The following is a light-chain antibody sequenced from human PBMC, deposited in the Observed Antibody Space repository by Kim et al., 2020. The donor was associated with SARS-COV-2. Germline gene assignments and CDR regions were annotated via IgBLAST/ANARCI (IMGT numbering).Light chain of an antibody. V-gene: IGLV1-51*01. J-gene: IGLJ3*02. CDR2: CNN. Sequence: GQKVTISCSGSSSSSETNYVSWYQQLPGTVPKVLIYCNNKRPSGIPDRFSGSKSGTSGTLDITGLQTGDEADYYCGTWDSSLSVWLFGGGTKVTVL. CDR1: SSSSETNY. CDR3: GTWDSSLSVWL.